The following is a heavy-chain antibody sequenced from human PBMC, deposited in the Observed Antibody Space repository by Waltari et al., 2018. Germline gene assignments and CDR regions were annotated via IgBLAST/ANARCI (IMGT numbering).Heavy chain of an antibody. Sequence: EVQLVQSGAEVKKPGATVKISCKVSGDTFTDYYIHWVQQAPGKGPEWMGLFDPEEGETIHAEKIQDRVTLTADTSTATAYMELSSLRSEDTAVYYCGTYSSDYLSYYFMDVWGKGTTVTVSS. D-gene: IGHD3-22*01. CDR2: FDPEEGET. V-gene: IGHV1-69-2*01. CDR1: GDTFTDYY. CDR3: GTYSSDYLSYYFMDV. J-gene: IGHJ6*03.